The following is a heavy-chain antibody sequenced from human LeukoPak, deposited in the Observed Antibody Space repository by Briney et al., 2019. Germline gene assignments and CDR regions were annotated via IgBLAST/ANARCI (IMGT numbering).Heavy chain of an antibody. D-gene: IGHD3-10*01. CDR2: MNPNSGNT. Sequence: GASVKVSCKASGYTFTSYGISWVRQAPGQGLEWMGWMNPNSGNTGYAQKFQGRVTMTRNTSISTAYMELSSLRSEDTAVYYCARAMVRGVIGGFWPLVPTAWFDPWGQGTLVIVSS. J-gene: IGHJ5*02. CDR1: GYTFTSYG. CDR3: ARAMVRGVIGGFWPLVPTAWFDP. V-gene: IGHV1-8*02.